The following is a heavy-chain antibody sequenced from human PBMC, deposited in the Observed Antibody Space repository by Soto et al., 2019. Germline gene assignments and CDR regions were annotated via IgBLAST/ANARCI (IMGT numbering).Heavy chain of an antibody. V-gene: IGHV1-18*01. J-gene: IGHJ3*02. Sequence: QVQLVQSGPEVKKPGASVKVSCKASGYTFTSYGISWVRQAPGQGLEWVGWIRPHNGDTNHAQSLQGRVTLTTDPSTSTASMELWSLTSDDTATYYSARDEGVGPPVAFDIWGQGTKVTVSS. CDR2: IRPHNGDT. D-gene: IGHD1-26*01. CDR3: ARDEGVGPPVAFDI. CDR1: GYTFTSYG.